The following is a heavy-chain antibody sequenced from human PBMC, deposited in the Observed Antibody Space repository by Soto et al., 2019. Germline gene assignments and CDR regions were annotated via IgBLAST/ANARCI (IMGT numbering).Heavy chain of an antibody. CDR3: ARTVYRETTTRPRYYYQH. CDR1: GYTFTSYA. J-gene: IGHJ1*01. D-gene: IGHD2-8*01. V-gene: IGHV1-3*01. Sequence: GASVKVSCKASGYTFTSYAMHWVRQAPGQRLEWMGWINAGNGNTKYSQKFQGRVTITRDTSASTAYMELSSLRSEDTAVYYCARTVYRETTTRPRYYYQHWGQGTLVTVSS. CDR2: INAGNGNT.